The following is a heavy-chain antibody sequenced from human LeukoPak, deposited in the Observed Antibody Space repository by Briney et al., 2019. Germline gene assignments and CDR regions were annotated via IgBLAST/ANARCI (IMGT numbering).Heavy chain of an antibody. CDR2: ISGSGGST. V-gene: IGHV3-23*01. J-gene: IGHJ6*02. Sequence: GGSLRLSCAVSGFTFTSYAMSWVRQAPGKGLECVSGISGSGGSTYYADSVKGRFTISRDNSKKTVYMQMNSLRVEDTAVYYCAKGVIVSATTGDGMDVWGQGTTVTVSS. D-gene: IGHD2-2*01. CDR1: GFTFTSYA. CDR3: AKGVIVSATTGDGMDV.